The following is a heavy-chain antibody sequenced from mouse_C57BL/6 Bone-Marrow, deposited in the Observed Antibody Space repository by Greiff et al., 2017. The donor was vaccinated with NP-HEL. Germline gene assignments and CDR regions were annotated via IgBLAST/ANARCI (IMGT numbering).Heavy chain of an antibody. V-gene: IGHV1-19*01. CDR1: GYTFTDYY. Sequence: VQLQQSGPVLVKPGASVKMSCKASGYTFTDYYMNWVKQSHGKSLEWIGVINPYNGGTSYNQKFKGKATLTVDKSSSTAYMELTSLTSEDSAVYYCARAYDYDVEAMDYWGQGTSVTVSS. CDR3: ARAYDYDVEAMDY. CDR2: INPYNGGT. D-gene: IGHD2-4*01. J-gene: IGHJ4*01.